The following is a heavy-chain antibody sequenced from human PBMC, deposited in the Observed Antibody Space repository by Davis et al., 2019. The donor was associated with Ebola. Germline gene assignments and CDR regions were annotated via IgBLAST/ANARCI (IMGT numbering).Heavy chain of an antibody. J-gene: IGHJ5*01. CDR3: ARQAGSGWFDS. V-gene: IGHV3-30*03. CDR2: ISYDGSNK. Sequence: GESLKISCAASGFTFSSYGMHWVRQAPGKGLEWVAVISYDGSNKYYADSVKGRFTIFRDNSKNTLYLQMNSLRAEDTAVYYCARQAGSGWFDSWGQGTLVTVSS. CDR1: GFTFSSYG. D-gene: IGHD6-19*01.